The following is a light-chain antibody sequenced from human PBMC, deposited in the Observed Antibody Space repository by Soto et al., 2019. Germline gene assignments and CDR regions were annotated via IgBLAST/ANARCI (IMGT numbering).Light chain of an antibody. Sequence: IQLTQSPSSLSASVGDRVTITCRASHSISTYSNWYQQKPGKAPSLLIYTTSSLQSGVPSRFSGSGSGTDFTLTIGGLQPADFAIYYCQQSYSSPYTFGLGTKVQIK. J-gene: IGKJ2*01. V-gene: IGKV1-39*01. CDR3: QQSYSSPYT. CDR2: TTS. CDR1: HSISTY.